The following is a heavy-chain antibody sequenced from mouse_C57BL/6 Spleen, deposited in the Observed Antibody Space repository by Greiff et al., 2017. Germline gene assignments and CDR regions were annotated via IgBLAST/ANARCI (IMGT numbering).Heavy chain of an antibody. Sequence: VQLKQSGTVLARPGASVKMSCKTSGYTFTSYWMHWVKQRPGQGLEWIGAIYPGNSDTSYNQKFKGKAKLTAVTSASTAYMELSSLTNEDSAVYYCTRDCTTVVAKGNYFDYWGQGTTLTVSS. V-gene: IGHV1-5*01. CDR1: GYTFTSYW. CDR2: IYPGNSDT. J-gene: IGHJ2*01. CDR3: TRDCTTVVAKGNYFDY. D-gene: IGHD1-1*01.